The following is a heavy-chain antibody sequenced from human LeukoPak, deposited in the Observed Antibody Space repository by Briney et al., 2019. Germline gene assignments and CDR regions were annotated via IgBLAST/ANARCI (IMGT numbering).Heavy chain of an antibody. Sequence: GGSLRLSCAASGFTFSSYSMNWVRQAPGERLEWVSSISSSSSYIYYADSVKGRFTISRDNSKNTLYLQMNSLRAEDTAVYYCAREDKEYFDYWGQGTLVTVSS. V-gene: IGHV3-21*04. J-gene: IGHJ4*02. CDR1: GFTFSSYS. CDR3: AREDKEYFDY. CDR2: ISSSSSYI.